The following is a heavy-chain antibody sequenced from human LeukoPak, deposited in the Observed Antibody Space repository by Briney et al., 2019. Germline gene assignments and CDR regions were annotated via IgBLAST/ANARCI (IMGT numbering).Heavy chain of an antibody. J-gene: IGHJ4*02. CDR1: GFTFSSYE. CDR3: AREGSSGWYGGLFDY. CDR2: ISSSGSTI. V-gene: IGHV3-48*03. D-gene: IGHD6-19*01. Sequence: GGSLRLSCAASGFTFSSYEMNWDRQAPGKGLEWVSYISSSGSTIYYADSVKGRFTISRDNAKNSLYLQMNSLRAEDTAVYYCAREGSSGWYGGLFDYWGQGTLVTVSS.